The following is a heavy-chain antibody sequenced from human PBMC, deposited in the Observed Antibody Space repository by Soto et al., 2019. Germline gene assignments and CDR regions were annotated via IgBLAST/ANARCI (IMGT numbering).Heavy chain of an antibody. J-gene: IGHJ5*01. CDR3: ARDPSEGRVGNWFES. D-gene: IGHD2-2*01. Sequence: EVQLVESGGGLVKPGGSLRLSCAASGFTFSRYGMNWLRQAPGKGLEWVASISSSTSYVYYADSVKGCFSTSRDNAKNILYLEMYALRTEDTAVYYCARDPSEGRVGNWFESWGQGTLVTVSS. CDR1: GFTFSRYG. V-gene: IGHV3-21*06. CDR2: ISSSTSYV.